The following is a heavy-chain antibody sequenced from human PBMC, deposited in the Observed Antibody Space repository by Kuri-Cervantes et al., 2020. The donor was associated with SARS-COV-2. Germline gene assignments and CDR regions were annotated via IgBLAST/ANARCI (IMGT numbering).Heavy chain of an antibody. CDR1: GFTFSSYA. CDR2: ISGSGGST. J-gene: IGHJ4*02. V-gene: IGHV3-23*01. CDR3: AKAGGYCSSTSCSQYGIPDY. Sequence: GGSLRLSCAASGFTFSSYAMSWVRQAPGKGLEWVSAISGSGGSTYYADSVKGRFTISRDNSKNTLYLQMNSLRAEDTAVYYCAKAGGYCSSTSCSQYGIPDYWGRGTLVTVSS. D-gene: IGHD2-2*01.